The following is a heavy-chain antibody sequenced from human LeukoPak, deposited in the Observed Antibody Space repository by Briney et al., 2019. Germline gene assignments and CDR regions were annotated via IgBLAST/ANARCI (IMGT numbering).Heavy chain of an antibody. Sequence: DPSETLSLTCTVSGGSISSSSYYRGWIRQPPGKGLEWIGSIYYSGSTYYNPSLKSRLTISVDTSKNQFSLNLSSVTAADTAVYYCARQHLAVATIIDYWGPGTLVTVSS. J-gene: IGHJ4*02. D-gene: IGHD5-12*01. CDR2: IYYSGST. CDR1: GGSISSSSYY. V-gene: IGHV4-39*01. CDR3: ARQHLAVATIIDY.